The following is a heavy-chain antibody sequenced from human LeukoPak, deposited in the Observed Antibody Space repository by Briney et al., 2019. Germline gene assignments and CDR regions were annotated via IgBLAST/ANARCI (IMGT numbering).Heavy chain of an antibody. CDR1: GFTFSSYG. V-gene: IGHV3-33*01. Sequence: PGGSLRLSCAASGFTFSSYGMHWVRQAPGKGLEWVAVIWYDGSNKYYADSVKGRFTISRDNSKNTLYLQMNSLRAEDTAVYYCARDTGGPHPYYYYGMDVWGQGTTVTVSS. CDR3: ARDTGGPHPYYYYGMDV. CDR2: IWYDGSNK. J-gene: IGHJ6*02. D-gene: IGHD4-17*01.